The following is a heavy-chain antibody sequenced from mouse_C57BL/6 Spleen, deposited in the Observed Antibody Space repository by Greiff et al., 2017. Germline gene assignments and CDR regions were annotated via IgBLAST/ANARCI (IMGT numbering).Heavy chain of an antibody. J-gene: IGHJ1*03. CDR1: GYTFTSYW. V-gene: IGHV1-50*01. D-gene: IGHD1-1*01. Sequence: VQLQQPGAELVKPGASVKLSCKASGYTFTSYWMQWVNQRPGQGLEWIGEIGPSDSYTNYNQKFKGKTTLTVDTSSSTAYMQRSSLTSEDSAVYYGALREYFDVWGTGTTVTVSS. CDR3: ALREYFDV. CDR2: IGPSDSYT.